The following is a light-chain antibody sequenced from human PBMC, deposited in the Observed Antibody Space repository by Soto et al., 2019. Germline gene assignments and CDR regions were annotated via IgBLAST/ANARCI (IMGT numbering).Light chain of an antibody. CDR2: AAS. Sequence: DIQMTQSPSSLSASVGDRVTITCRASQSISSYLNWYQQKPGKAPKLLIYAASSLQSGVPSRFSGRGSGTDLTLTISSLQPEDFATYYCQQSYSTPVTFGPGTKVDIK. CDR3: QQSYSTPVT. CDR1: QSISSY. V-gene: IGKV1-39*01. J-gene: IGKJ3*01.